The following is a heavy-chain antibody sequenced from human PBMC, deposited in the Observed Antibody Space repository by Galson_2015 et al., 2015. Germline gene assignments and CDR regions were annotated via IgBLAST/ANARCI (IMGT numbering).Heavy chain of an antibody. CDR2: IYYSGST. D-gene: IGHD3-16*01. Sequence: CWIRQPPGKGLEWIGSIYYSGSTYYKPSLKSRVTISIDTSKNQFSLKLSSVTAADTAVYYCARLTLGGAYDIWGQGTMVTVSS. V-gene: IGHV4-39*01. J-gene: IGHJ3*02. CDR3: ARLTLGGAYDI.